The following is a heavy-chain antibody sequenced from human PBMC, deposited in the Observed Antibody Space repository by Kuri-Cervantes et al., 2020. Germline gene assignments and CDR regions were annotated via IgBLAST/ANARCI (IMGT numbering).Heavy chain of an antibody. CDR2: ISSSSSYI. CDR1: GFTFSSYS. J-gene: IGHJ6*02. D-gene: IGHD1-26*01. Sequence: GESLKISCAASGFTFSSYSMNWVRQAPGKGLEWVSSISSSSSYIYYADSVKGRFTISRDNAKNSLYLQMSSLRAEDTAVYYCAKYSGSYDYYYGMDVWGQGTTVTVSS. V-gene: IGHV3-21*01. CDR3: AKYSGSYDYYYGMDV.